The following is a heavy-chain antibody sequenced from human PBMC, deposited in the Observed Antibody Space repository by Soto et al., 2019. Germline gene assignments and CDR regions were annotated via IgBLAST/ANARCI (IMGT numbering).Heavy chain of an antibody. CDR2: ILPLSGTP. CDR1: GGIHSSLT. CDR3: ARVGSRDAYNYVLDY. J-gene: IGHJ4*02. Sequence: SVKVSYKASGGIHSSLTFSWVRQAPGQGLEWMGGILPLSGTPKYAQKFQGRLTITADEYRATTYMELSSLTSEDTAIYYCARVGSRDAYNYVLDYWGQGTLVTVSS. D-gene: IGHD1-1*01. V-gene: IGHV1-69*13.